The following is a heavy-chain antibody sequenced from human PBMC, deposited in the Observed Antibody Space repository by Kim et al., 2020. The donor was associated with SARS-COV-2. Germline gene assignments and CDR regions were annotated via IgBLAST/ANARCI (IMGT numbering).Heavy chain of an antibody. D-gene: IGHD3-9*01. CDR3: ARHFGERYFYYYYGMDV. V-gene: IGHV4-39*01. J-gene: IGHJ6*02. Sequence: LKSRVTISVDTSKNQFSLKLSSVTAADTAVYYCARHFGERYFYYYYGMDVRGQGTTVTVSS.